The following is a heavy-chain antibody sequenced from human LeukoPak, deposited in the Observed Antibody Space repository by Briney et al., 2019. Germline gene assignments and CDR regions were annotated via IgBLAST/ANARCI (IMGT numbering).Heavy chain of an antibody. CDR2: IKPDGGDK. D-gene: IGHD6-19*01. Sequence: GGSLRLSCAASGFTFSTYWMAWVRQAPGKGLEWVATIKPDGGDKYYVDSVKGRFTISRDNARNSLFLQMNSLRAEDTAVYHCARDRSTVAGIDYWGQGTLVTVSS. CDR1: GFTFSTYW. J-gene: IGHJ4*02. V-gene: IGHV3-7*01. CDR3: ARDRSTVAGIDY.